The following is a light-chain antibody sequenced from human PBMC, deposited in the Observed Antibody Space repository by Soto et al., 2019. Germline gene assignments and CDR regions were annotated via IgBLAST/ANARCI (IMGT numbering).Light chain of an antibody. Sequence: QSALTQPASVSGSPGQSITISCTGTSSDVGGSNYVSWYQQLPGKAPKLMIYDVSDRPSGVSNRFSGSKSGNTASLTISWLQAEDEADYYCSSYTSSSLYVFGTGTKVTV. V-gene: IGLV2-14*01. CDR3: SSYTSSSLYV. CDR2: DVS. CDR1: SSDVGGSNY. J-gene: IGLJ1*01.